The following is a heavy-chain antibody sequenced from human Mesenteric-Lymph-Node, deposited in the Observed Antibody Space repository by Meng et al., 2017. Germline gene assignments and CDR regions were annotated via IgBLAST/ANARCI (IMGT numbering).Heavy chain of an antibody. CDR2: IHSSGST. Sequence: RESGPGLVKPSETLSLSCSVSGGPISSYYWSWIRQPPGKGLEWIAYIHSSGSTNYNPSLKSRVTMSVDTSKNQFSLNMRSVTAADTAVYYCARHPSWGTGSIHLWGQGTLVTVSS. CDR3: ARHPSWGTGSIHL. D-gene: IGHD1-1*01. V-gene: IGHV4-59*08. CDR1: GGPISSYY. J-gene: IGHJ5*02.